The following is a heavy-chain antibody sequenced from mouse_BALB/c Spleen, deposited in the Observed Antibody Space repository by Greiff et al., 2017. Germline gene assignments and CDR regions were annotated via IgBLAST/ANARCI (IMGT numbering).Heavy chain of an antibody. D-gene: IGHD2-10*02. CDR2: ISSGSSTI. V-gene: IGHV5-17*02. CDR3: AKPYGNYFYFDY. Sequence: EVMLVESGGGLVQPGGSRKLSCAASGFTFSSFGMHWVRQAPEKGLEWVAYISSGSSTIYYADTVKGRFTISRDNPKNTLFLQMTSLRSEDTAMYYCAKPYGNYFYFDYWGQGTTLTVSS. J-gene: IGHJ2*01. CDR1: GFTFSSFG.